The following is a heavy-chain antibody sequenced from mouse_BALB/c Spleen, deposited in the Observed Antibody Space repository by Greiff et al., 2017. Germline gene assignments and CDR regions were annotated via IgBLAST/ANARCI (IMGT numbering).Heavy chain of an antibody. Sequence: LVKTGASVKISCKASGYSFTGYYMHWVKQSHGKSLEWIGYISCYNGATSYNQKFKGKATFTVDTSSSTAYMQFNSLTSEDSAVYYCARGRVYYDYDLYAMDYWGQGTSVTVSS. CDR2: ISCYNGAT. CDR1: GYSFTGYY. CDR3: ARGRVYYDYDLYAMDY. D-gene: IGHD2-4*01. J-gene: IGHJ4*01. V-gene: IGHV1S34*01.